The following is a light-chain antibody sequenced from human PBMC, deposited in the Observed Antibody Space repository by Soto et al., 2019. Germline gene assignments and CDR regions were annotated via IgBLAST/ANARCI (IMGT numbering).Light chain of an antibody. Sequence: IQMTQSPSSLCASVGPRVTITRRASQSISSYLNWCQQKPGKARKLLIYAASSLQSGVTSRFSGSGSGTDFTLTISSLQPEDFATYYCQQSYSTPITVGPVTRLEIK. V-gene: IGKV1-39*01. CDR2: AAS. J-gene: IGKJ5*01. CDR3: QQSYSTPIT. CDR1: QSISSY.